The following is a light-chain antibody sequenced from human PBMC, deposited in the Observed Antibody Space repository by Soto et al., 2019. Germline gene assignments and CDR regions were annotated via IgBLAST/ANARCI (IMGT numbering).Light chain of an antibody. J-gene: IGLJ2*01. Sequence: QPVLTQSPSASASLGASVKLTCTLSSGHSSYAIAWHQQRPEKGPRYLMKLNSDGSHSKGDGIPDRFSGSSSGAERYLTISSLQSEDEADYYCQTWGTGILVFGGGTKVTVL. V-gene: IGLV4-69*01. CDR1: SGHSSYA. CDR3: QTWGTGILV. CDR2: LNSDGSH.